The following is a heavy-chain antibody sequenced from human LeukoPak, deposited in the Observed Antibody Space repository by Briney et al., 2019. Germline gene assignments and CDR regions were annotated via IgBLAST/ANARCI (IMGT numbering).Heavy chain of an antibody. V-gene: IGHV4-34*01. Sequence: SETLSLTCAVYGGSFNDYYWIWIRQPPGKGLEWIGEIKPSGRTNYNPSLESRVTISVDTSKNHFSLKLSSVTAAGTAVYYCARRDYLDHFYYIDVWDKGNTVTVSS. CDR1: GGSFNDYY. CDR2: IKPSGRT. J-gene: IGHJ6*03. CDR3: ARRDYLDHFYYIDV. D-gene: IGHD3-10*01.